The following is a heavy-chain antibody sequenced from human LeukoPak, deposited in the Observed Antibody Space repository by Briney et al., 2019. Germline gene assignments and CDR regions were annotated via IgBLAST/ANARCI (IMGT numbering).Heavy chain of an antibody. V-gene: IGHV2-5*01. J-gene: IGHJ4*02. Sequence: VSGPTLVNPTQPLTLTCTFSWFSLRTSGVGVGWIRQPPGNPLEWLALIYWHDDKRYTPSMKSRLNITKDTSKNQVVLPMTNMDPVDTATYYCAHRRAGGRAYFDYWGEGTLVTVPS. D-gene: IGHD3-16*01. CDR2: IYWHDDK. CDR1: WFSLRTSGVG. CDR3: AHRRAGGRAYFDY.